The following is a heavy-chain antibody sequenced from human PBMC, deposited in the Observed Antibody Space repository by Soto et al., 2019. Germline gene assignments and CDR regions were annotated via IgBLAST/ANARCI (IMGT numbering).Heavy chain of an antibody. V-gene: IGHV3-74*01. J-gene: IGHJ3*02. CDR3: ATFIVVVPAAILSDAFDI. Sequence: GGSLRLSCAASGFTFRNYWMHWVRQAPGKGLVWVSRIKSDGSSTTYADSVKGRFTISRDNAKNTLYLQMNSLRAEDTAVYYCATFIVVVPAAILSDAFDIWGQGTMVTVSS. CDR1: GFTFRNYW. D-gene: IGHD2-2*02. CDR2: IKSDGSST.